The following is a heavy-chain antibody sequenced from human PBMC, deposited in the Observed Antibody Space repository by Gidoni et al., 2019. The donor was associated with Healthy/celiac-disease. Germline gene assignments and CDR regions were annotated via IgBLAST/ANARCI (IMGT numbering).Heavy chain of an antibody. J-gene: IGHJ4*02. CDR2: IYTCGST. D-gene: IGHD6-19*01. CDR3: ARDLVGHIAVAGSLDY. Sequence: QVQLQESDPGLAKPSETLSPTCTVPGGSIRSYYWSWIRQPAGKGLEWIGRIYTCGSTNYNPSLKSRVTMSVDTSKNQFSLKLSSVTAADTAVYYCARDLVGHIAVAGSLDYWGQGTLVTVSS. V-gene: IGHV4-4*07. CDR1: GGSIRSYY.